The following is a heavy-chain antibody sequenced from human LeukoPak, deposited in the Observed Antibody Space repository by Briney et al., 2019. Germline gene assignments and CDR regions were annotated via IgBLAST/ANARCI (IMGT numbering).Heavy chain of an antibody. CDR1: GFTFSDYY. D-gene: IGHD6-13*01. CDR2: FSDSSSST. V-gene: IGHV3-11*03. CDR3: AINRSSWALDS. J-gene: IGHJ4*02. Sequence: GGSLRLSCAASGFTFSDYYMSWIRQAPGKGLEWVSYFSDSSSSTNYADSVKGRFTVSRDNSKNTLYLQMNSLRAEDTAVYYCAINRSSWALDSWGQGILVTVSS.